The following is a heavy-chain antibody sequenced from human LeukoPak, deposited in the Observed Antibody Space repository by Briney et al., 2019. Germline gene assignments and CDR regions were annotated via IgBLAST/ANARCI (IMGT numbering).Heavy chain of an antibody. J-gene: IGHJ4*02. CDR1: GFTFSDYY. D-gene: IGHD3-9*01. CDR2: ISDSGGST. CDR3: AKVVLVGYDILTGYYYFDY. Sequence: PGGSLRLSCAASGFTFSDYYMSWIRQAPGKGLEWVSTISDSGGSTYCTDSLKGRFTISRDNSKNTLYLQMNSLRAEDTALYYCAKVVLVGYDILTGYYYFDYWGQGTLVTVSP. V-gene: IGHV3-23*01.